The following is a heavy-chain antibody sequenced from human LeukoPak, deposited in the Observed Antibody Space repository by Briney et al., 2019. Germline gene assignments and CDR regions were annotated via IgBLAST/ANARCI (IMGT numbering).Heavy chain of an antibody. D-gene: IGHD5-24*01. CDR2: ISSSSSYI. Sequence: GGSLRLSCAASGFTFSNYAMNWVRQAPGKGLEWVSFISSSSSYIYYADSVKGRFTISRDNAKNTLYLQMNSLRAEDTAVYYCASMRWLQSSVDYWGQGILVTVSS. V-gene: IGHV3-21*01. CDR1: GFTFSNYA. CDR3: ASMRWLQSSVDY. J-gene: IGHJ4*02.